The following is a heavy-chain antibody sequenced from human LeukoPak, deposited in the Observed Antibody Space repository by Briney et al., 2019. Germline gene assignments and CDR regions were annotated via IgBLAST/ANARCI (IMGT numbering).Heavy chain of an antibody. Sequence: GGSLRLSCAASGFTFSDYYMSWIRQAPGKGLEWVSYISSSGSTIYYADSVKGRFTISRDNAKNSLYLQMNSLRAEDTAVYYCARDGYCSGGSCYRYYFDYWAREPWSPSPQ. D-gene: IGHD2-15*01. V-gene: IGHV3-11*01. CDR1: GFTFSDYY. CDR3: ARDGYCSGGSCYRYYFDY. J-gene: IGHJ4*02. CDR2: ISSSGSTI.